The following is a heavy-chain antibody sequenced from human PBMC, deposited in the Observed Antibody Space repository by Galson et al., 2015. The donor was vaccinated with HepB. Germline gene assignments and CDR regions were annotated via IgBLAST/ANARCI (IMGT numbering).Heavy chain of an antibody. CDR3: ARSAQGADIVLMVYATGWFDP. D-gene: IGHD2-8*01. J-gene: IGHJ5*02. CDR1: GSTFSSYA. CDR2: INPNSGGT. Sequence: SVKVSCKASGSTFSSYAISWVRQAPGQGLEWMGWINPNSGGTNYAQKFQGRVTMTRDTSISTAYMELSRLRSDDTAVYYCARSAQGADIVLMVYATGWFDPWGQGTLITVSS. V-gene: IGHV1-2*02.